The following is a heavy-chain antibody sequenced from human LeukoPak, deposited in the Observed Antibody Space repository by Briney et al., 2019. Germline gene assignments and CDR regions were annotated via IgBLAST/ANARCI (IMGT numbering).Heavy chain of an antibody. J-gene: IGHJ3*02. Sequence: GASVKVSCKASGYTFTSYYMHWVRQATGQGLEWMGIINPSGGSTNYAQKFQGRVTITADESTSTAYMELSSLRSEDTAVYYCARSLGMGYNIWGQGAMVTVSS. CDR3: ARSLGMGYNI. D-gene: IGHD5-24*01. CDR1: GYTFTSYY. CDR2: INPSGGST. V-gene: IGHV1-46*01.